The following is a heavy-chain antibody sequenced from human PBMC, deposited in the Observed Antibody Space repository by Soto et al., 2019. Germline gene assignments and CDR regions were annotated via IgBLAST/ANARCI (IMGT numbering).Heavy chain of an antibody. CDR1: GFTFSSYA. J-gene: IGHJ6*03. CDR3: AKDLGTDAFWSAYYTYYYMDV. D-gene: IGHD3-3*01. Sequence: EVQLLESGGGLVQPGGSLRLSCAASGFTFSSYALNWVRQAPGKGLEWVSVISGSGDNTYYADSVKGRFTISRDNSKNTLYLQMNCLRAEDTAVYYCAKDLGTDAFWSAYYTYYYMDVWGKGTTVTVSS. CDR2: ISGSGDNT. V-gene: IGHV3-23*01.